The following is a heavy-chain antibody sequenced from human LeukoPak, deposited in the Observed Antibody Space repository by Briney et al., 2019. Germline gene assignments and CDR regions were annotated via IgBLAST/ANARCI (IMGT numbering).Heavy chain of an antibody. CDR1: GLTFSSYS. V-gene: IGHV3-21*01. J-gene: IGHJ4*02. CDR3: ARDSEWLSKNFDY. Sequence: PGGSLRLSCAASGLTFSSYSMNWVRQAPGKGLEWVSSISSSSSYIYYADSVKGRLTISRDNAKNSLYLQMNSLRAEDTAVYYCARDSEWLSKNFDYWGQGTLVTVSS. D-gene: IGHD3-3*01. CDR2: ISSSSSYI.